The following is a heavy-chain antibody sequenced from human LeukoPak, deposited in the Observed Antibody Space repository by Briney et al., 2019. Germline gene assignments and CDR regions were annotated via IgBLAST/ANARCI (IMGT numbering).Heavy chain of an antibody. CDR2: LFHSGDT. Sequence: PSETLSLTCTVSGYSINSGYSWGWIRQPPGKGLEWIGSLFHSGDTYYTPSLESRVTISADTSRNQFSLKISSVTAADTAVYYCAGGVADTTGYYGEDYWGQGTLVTVSS. CDR3: AGGVADTTGYYGEDY. D-gene: IGHD4-17*01. CDR1: GYSINSGYS. J-gene: IGHJ4*02. V-gene: IGHV4-38-2*02.